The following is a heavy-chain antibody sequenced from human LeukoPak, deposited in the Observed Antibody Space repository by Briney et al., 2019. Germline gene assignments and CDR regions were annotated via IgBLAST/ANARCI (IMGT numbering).Heavy chain of an antibody. CDR1: GGSISSYY. CDR3: ASSLPSYYYDSSGYSY. Sequence: SETLSLTCTVSGGSISSYYWSWIRQPPGKGLEWIGYIYYSGSTNYNPSLKSRVTISVDTSKNRFSLKLSSVTAADTAVYYCASSLPSYYYDSSGYSYWGQGTLVTVSS. CDR2: IYYSGST. J-gene: IGHJ4*02. D-gene: IGHD3-22*01. V-gene: IGHV4-59*01.